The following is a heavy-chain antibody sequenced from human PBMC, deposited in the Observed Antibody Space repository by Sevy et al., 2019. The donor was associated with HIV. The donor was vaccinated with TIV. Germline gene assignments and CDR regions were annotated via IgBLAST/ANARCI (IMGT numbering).Heavy chain of an antibody. J-gene: IGHJ4*02. Sequence: SETLSLTCTVSGGSISSYYWSWIRQPPGKGLEWIGYIYYSGSTNYNPSLKSRVTISVDTSKNQFSLKLSSVTAADTAVYYCARAPPDCSGGSCYLDYWGQGTLVTVSS. D-gene: IGHD2-15*01. CDR1: GGSISSYY. CDR2: IYYSGST. CDR3: ARAPPDCSGGSCYLDY. V-gene: IGHV4-59*01.